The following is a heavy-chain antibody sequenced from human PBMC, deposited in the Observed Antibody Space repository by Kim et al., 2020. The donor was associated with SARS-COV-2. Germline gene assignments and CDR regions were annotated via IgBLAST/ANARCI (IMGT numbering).Heavy chain of an antibody. CDR1: GFTFDDYA. D-gene: IGHD3-22*01. CDR3: AKDGLPRADYDKGAFDI. V-gene: IGHV3-9*01. J-gene: IGHJ3*02. CDR2: ISWNSGSI. Sequence: GGSLRLSCAASGFTFDDYAMHWVRQAPGKGLEWVSGISWNSGSIGYADSVKGRFTISRDNAKNSLYLQMNSLRAEDTALYYCAKDGLPRADYDKGAFDIWGQGTMVTVSS.